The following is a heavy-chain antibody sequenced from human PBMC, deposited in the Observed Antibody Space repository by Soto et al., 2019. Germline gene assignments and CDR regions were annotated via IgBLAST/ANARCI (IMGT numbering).Heavy chain of an antibody. CDR2: IYYSGST. J-gene: IGHJ6*02. CDR1: GGSISSYY. CDR3: ARDRRIAARFGYYYYGMDV. V-gene: IGHV4-59*01. D-gene: IGHD6-6*01. Sequence: PSETLSLTCTVSGGSISSYYWSWIRQPPGKGLEWIGYIYYSGSTNYNPSLKSRVTISVDTSKNQFSLKLSSVTAADTAVSYCARDRRIAARFGYYYYGMDVWGQGTTVTVSS.